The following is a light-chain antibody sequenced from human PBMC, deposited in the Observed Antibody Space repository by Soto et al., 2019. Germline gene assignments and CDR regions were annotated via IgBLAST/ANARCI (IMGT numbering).Light chain of an antibody. CDR1: QNINDY. V-gene: IGKV1-39*01. CDR2: AAS. Sequence: IQLTQSPSSLSASAGDRVTITCRASQNINDYLNWIQLKPGKAPKLLIYAASSLQSGVPSRFSGSGSGTDFTLTISSLQPEDFATYYCQQSHTTPWTFGQGTKVDI. J-gene: IGKJ1*01. CDR3: QQSHTTPWT.